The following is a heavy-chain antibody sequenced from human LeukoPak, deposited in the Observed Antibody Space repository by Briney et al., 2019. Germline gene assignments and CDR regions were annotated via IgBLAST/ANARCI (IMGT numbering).Heavy chain of an antibody. D-gene: IGHD1-14*01. V-gene: IGHV3-21*01. CDR1: GFTFSACG. CDR2: IRRTGTDR. Sequence: PGGSLRLACAASGFTFSACGVNWVRQAPGKGLEWVSYIRRTGTDRYYADSVKGRFTISRDNAKNSMYLQMDSLRDEDTAVYYCATETIGRNYDYWGQGTLLTVSS. J-gene: IGHJ4*02. CDR3: ATETIGRNYDY.